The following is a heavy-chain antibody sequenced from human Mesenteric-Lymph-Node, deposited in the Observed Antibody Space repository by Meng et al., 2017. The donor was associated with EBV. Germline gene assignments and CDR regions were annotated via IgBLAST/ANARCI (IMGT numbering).Heavy chain of an antibody. V-gene: IGHV4-30-4*01. CDR1: GGSISGSPYY. Sequence: QLLLQSPGPALVKPPHTLSLPCAVSGGSISGSPYYWSWIRQSPGKGLEWIGYSSGNTYYNPSLKSRVSISLDTSKNQFFLKLTSVTAADTAVYYCARGNYNFGQNFDYWGQGTLVTVSS. CDR3: ARGNYNFGQNFDY. CDR2: SSGNT. J-gene: IGHJ4*02. D-gene: IGHD1-1*01.